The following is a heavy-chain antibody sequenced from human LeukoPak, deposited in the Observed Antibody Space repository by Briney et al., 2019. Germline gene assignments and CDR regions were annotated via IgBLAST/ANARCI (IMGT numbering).Heavy chain of an antibody. J-gene: IGHJ4*02. CDR3: AKGSLGRLYYFDY. CDR2: VSVTGGST. Sequence: GGSLRLSCAASRFTFSRDWMHWVRQAPGKGLVWVSAVSVTGGSTYYADSVKGRFTISRDNSKNTLYLQMNSLRAEDTAIYYCAKGSLGRLYYFDYWGQGTLVTVSS. V-gene: IGHV3-23*01. CDR1: RFTFSRDW. D-gene: IGHD7-27*01.